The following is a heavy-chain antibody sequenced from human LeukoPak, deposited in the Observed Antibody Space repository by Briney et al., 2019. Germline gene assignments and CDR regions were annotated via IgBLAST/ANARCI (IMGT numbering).Heavy chain of an antibody. D-gene: IGHD2-2*01. Sequence: PGGSLRLSCAASGFIFSDYAMTWVRQAPGKGLEWVSTISGSGGTTYYADSVKGRFTISRDNSKNTLYLQMNSLRAEDTAVYYCASRIVVEPAAIPHAFDYWGQGTLVTVSS. CDR1: GFIFSDYA. V-gene: IGHV3-23*01. J-gene: IGHJ4*02. CDR2: ISGSGGTT. CDR3: ASRIVVEPAAIPHAFDY.